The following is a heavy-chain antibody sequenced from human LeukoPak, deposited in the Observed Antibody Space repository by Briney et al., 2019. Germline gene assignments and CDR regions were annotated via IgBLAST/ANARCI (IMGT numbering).Heavy chain of an antibody. Sequence: SETLSLTCAVYGGSFSGYYWSWIRQPPGKGLEWIGEINHSGSTNYNPSLKSRVTISVDTSKNQFSLKLSSVTAADTAVYYGARGGLGYGNDYWGQGTLVTVSS. V-gene: IGHV4-34*01. CDR2: INHSGST. J-gene: IGHJ4*02. CDR3: ARGGLGYGNDY. D-gene: IGHD5-18*01. CDR1: GGSFSGYY.